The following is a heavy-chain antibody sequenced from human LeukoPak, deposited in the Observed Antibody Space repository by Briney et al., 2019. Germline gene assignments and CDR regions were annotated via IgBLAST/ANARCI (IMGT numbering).Heavy chain of an antibody. Sequence: SETLSLTCTVCIDSNSLWDYLCRWIRQHPGKGLEWIGYIYYSRSTYYNPSLKSRVTISVDTCKNQCSLRLSSVTASNTAVDYCARGGKSEVRFDLWGRGTLVTVSS. CDR1: IDSNSLWDYL. CDR3: ARGGKSEVRFDL. V-gene: IGHV4-30-4*02. J-gene: IGHJ2*01. CDR2: IYYSRST.